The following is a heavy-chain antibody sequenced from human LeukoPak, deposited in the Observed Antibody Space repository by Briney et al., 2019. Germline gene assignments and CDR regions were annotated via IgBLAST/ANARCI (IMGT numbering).Heavy chain of an antibody. CDR3: ARDRASFDYSFDY. CDR2: ISSSGSTI. Sequence: GGSLRLSCAASGFTFSDYYMSWIRQAPGKGLEWVSYISSSGSTIYYADSVKGRFTISRDNAKNSLYLQMNSLRAEDTAVYYCARDRASFDYSFDYWGQGTLVTVSS. V-gene: IGHV3-11*01. D-gene: IGHD4-11*01. J-gene: IGHJ4*02. CDR1: GFTFSDYY.